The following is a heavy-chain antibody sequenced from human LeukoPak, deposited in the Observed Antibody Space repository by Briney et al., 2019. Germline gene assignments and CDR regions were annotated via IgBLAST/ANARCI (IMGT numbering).Heavy chain of an antibody. CDR2: TNSDGSTT. Sequence: GRSLRLSCAASGFTFSTYWMHWVRQAPGKGLVWVSRTNSDGSTTTYADSVKGRFTISRDNAKNTLYLQMNSLRPEDTAVYYCAAFDYWGQGTLVTVSS. CDR3: AAFDY. J-gene: IGHJ4*02. V-gene: IGHV3-74*01. CDR1: GFTFSTYW.